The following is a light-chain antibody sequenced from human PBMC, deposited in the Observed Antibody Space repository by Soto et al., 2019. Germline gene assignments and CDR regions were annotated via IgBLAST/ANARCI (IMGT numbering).Light chain of an antibody. CDR1: SSDIRAYNY. V-gene: IGLV2-14*01. CDR2: EVT. Sequence: QSVLTQPASVSGSPGQSITISCIGTSSDIRAYNYVSWYQQHPGKVPKLMIYEVTNRPSGLSNRFSGSKSGNTASLTISGLQAEDEAEYFCSSYSSTSTLYVFGTGTKVTVL. J-gene: IGLJ1*01. CDR3: SSYSSTSTLYV.